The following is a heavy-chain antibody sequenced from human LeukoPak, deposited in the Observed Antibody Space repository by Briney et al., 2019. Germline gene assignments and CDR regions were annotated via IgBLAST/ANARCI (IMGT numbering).Heavy chain of an antibody. J-gene: IGHJ4*02. D-gene: IGHD2-2*01. CDR2: IKPDGSEK. Sequence: GGSLRLSCVASGFTFSSHHMNWVRQTPGKGLESVATIKPDGSEKYYVDSVKGRFTISRDNAKSSLYLQMNSLRAEDTGVYFCARMSSYCDYWGQGALVTVSS. V-gene: IGHV3-7*01. CDR1: GFTFSSHH. CDR3: ARMSSYCDY.